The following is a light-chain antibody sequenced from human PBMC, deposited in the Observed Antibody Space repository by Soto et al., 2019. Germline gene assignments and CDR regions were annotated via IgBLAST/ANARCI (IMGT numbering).Light chain of an antibody. CDR1: QSVSSSN. CDR3: QQYGTSRFT. V-gene: IGKV3-20*01. J-gene: IGKJ3*01. CDR2: GAS. Sequence: EIVLTQSPGTLSLSPGERATLSCRASQSVSSSNLAWYQQQPGQAPRLLIHGASTRATGIPDRFSGSGSGTDFTLTISGLEPADFAVYYCQQYGTSRFTFGPGTKVDIK.